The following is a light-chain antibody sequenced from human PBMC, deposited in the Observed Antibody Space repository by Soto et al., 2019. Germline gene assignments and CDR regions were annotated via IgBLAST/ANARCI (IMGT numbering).Light chain of an antibody. V-gene: IGLV1-40*01. J-gene: IGLJ1*01. CDR2: GNS. Sequence: QSVLTQPPSVSGAPGQRVTISCTGSSSNIGAGYDVHWYQQLPGAAPKLLIYGNSNRPSGVPDRFSGSKSGTSASLAITGLQAEDEADYCCQYYDSSLSAYVFGTGNKVP. CDR1: SSNIGAGYD. CDR3: QYYDSSLSAYV.